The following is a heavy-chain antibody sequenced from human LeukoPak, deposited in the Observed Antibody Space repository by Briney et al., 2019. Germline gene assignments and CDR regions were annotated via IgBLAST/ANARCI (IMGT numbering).Heavy chain of an antibody. CDR1: GGSISSSSYY. CDR2: IYYTGTT. J-gene: IGHJ4*02. CDR3: ARQWGVPAAPIDY. Sequence: PSETLSLTCTVSGGSISSSSYYWSWIRQPPGKGLEWIGYIYYTGTTNYNPSLTRRASISVGTSKNQFSLKLSSVTAADTAVYYCARQWGVPAAPIDYWGQGTLVTVSS. D-gene: IGHD2-2*01. V-gene: IGHV4-61*05.